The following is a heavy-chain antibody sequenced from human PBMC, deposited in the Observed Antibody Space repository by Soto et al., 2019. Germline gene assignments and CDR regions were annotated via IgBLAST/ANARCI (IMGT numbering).Heavy chain of an antibody. V-gene: IGHV4-39*01. CDR3: AAIEIAVAGTSWFDP. Sequence: ETLSLTCTVSGGSISSSSYYWGWIRQPPGKGLEWIGSIYYSGSTYYNPSLKSRVTISVDTSKNQFSLKLSSVTAADTAVYYCAAIEIAVAGTSWFDPWGQGTLVTVSS. CDR1: GGSISSSSYY. D-gene: IGHD6-19*01. J-gene: IGHJ5*02. CDR2: IYYSGST.